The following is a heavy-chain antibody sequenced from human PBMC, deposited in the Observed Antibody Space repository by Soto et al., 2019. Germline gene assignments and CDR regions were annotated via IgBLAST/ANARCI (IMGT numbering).Heavy chain of an antibody. CDR2: IGTSGDT. Sequence: EVQVVESGGRLVQPGGSLRLSCAASGFTFSRDDMHWVRQATGRGLEWVSGIGTSGDTYYAGSVKGRFTISRENAKNCVYLQMNSLRAGDTAVYYCARGVLGFDPWGQGTLVAVSS. D-gene: IGHD6-6*01. J-gene: IGHJ5*02. CDR3: ARGVLGFDP. V-gene: IGHV3-13*04. CDR1: GFTFSRDD.